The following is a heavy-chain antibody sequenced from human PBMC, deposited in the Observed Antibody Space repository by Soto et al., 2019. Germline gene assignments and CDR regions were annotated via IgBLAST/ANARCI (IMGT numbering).Heavy chain of an antibody. CDR1: GFTVSSNY. CDR3: ATTRDGYNSAFDI. V-gene: IGHV3-66*01. J-gene: IGHJ3*02. D-gene: IGHD5-12*01. Sequence: PGGSLRLSCAASGFTVSSNYMSWVRQAPGKGLEWVSVIYSGGSTYYADSVKGRFTISRDNSKNTLYLQMNSLRAEDTAVYYCATTRDGYNSAFDIWGQGTMVTVSS. CDR2: IYSGGST.